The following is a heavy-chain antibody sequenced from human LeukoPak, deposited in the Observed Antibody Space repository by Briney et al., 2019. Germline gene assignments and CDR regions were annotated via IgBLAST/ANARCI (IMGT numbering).Heavy chain of an antibody. CDR3: ARLYSSSSDYFDY. CDR1: GCSISSSSYY. V-gene: IGHV4-39*01. J-gene: IGHJ4*02. CDR2: IYYSGST. Sequence: SETLSLTCTVSGCSISSSSYYWGWIRQPPGKGLEWIGSIYYSGSTYYNPSLKSRVTISVDTSKNQFSLKLSSVTAADTAVYYCARLYSSSSDYFDYWGQGTLVTVSS. D-gene: IGHD6-6*01.